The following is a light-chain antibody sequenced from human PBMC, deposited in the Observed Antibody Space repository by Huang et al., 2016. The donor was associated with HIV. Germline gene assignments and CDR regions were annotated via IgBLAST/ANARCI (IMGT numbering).Light chain of an antibody. J-gene: IGKJ2*01. CDR1: QSISSN. V-gene: IGKV3-15*01. CDR2: GAS. Sequence: EIVMTQSPATLSVSPGERATLSCRASQSISSNLAWYQQKFGQAPRLLIYGASTRATGIPARFSCSGSGTEFTLTISSLQSEDFAVYYCQQYNDWPPEYTFGLGTKLEIK. CDR3: QQYNDWPPEYT.